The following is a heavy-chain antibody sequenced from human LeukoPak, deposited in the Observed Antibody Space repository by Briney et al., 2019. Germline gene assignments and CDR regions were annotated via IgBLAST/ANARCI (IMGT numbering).Heavy chain of an antibody. J-gene: IGHJ4*02. CDR2: IYYSGSS. Sequence: SQTLSLTCTVSGGSINNGGYYWSWIRQHPGKGLEWIGYIYYSGSSYYNPSLRSRVTISVDTSKNHFSLKLSSVTAADTAVYYCAGESFGVAGSLGFEYWGQGTLVTVSS. D-gene: IGHD6-19*01. CDR1: GGSINNGGYY. CDR3: AGESFGVAGSLGFEY. V-gene: IGHV4-31*03.